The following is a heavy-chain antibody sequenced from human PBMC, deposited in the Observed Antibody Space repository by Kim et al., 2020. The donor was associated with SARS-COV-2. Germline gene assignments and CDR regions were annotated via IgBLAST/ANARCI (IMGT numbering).Heavy chain of an antibody. J-gene: IGHJ4*02. D-gene: IGHD4-17*01. CDR2: ISSSSSYI. Sequence: GGSLRLSCAASGFTFSSYSMNWVRQAPGKGLEWVSSISSSSSYIYYADSVKGRFTISRDNAKNSLYLQMNSLRAEDTAVYYCSSPGDGDYSWYFDYWGQGTLVTVSS. CDR1: GFTFSSYS. CDR3: SSPGDGDYSWYFDY. V-gene: IGHV3-21*01.